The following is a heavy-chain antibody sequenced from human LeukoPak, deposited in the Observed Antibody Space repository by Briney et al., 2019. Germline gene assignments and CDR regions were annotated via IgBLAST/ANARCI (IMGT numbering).Heavy chain of an antibody. Sequence: PSETLSLTCAVYGGSFSGYYWGWIRQPPGKGLEWIGEINHSGSTNYNPSLKSRVTISVDTSKNQFSLKLSSVTAADTAVYYCARMAVAGTRNYWGQGTLVTVSS. V-gene: IGHV4-34*01. J-gene: IGHJ4*02. CDR2: INHSGST. CDR1: GGSFSGYY. CDR3: ARMAVAGTRNY. D-gene: IGHD6-19*01.